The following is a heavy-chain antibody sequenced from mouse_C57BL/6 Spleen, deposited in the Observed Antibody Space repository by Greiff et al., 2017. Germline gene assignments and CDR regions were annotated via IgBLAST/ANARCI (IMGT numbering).Heavy chain of an antibody. CDR3: ASNYDYDVWFAY. CDR2: IDPNSGGT. J-gene: IGHJ3*01. V-gene: IGHV1-72*01. Sequence: VQLQQSGAELVKPGASVKLSCTASGYTFTSYWMHWVKQWPGRGLEWIGRIDPNSGGTKYNEKFQSKATLTVDKPSSTAYMQLSSLTSEDSAVYYCASNYDYDVWFAYWGQGTLVTVSA. CDR1: GYTFTSYW. D-gene: IGHD2-4*01.